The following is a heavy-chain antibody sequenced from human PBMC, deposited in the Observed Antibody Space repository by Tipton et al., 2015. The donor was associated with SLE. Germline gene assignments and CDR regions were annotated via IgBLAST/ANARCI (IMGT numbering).Heavy chain of an antibody. CDR1: GGSFSGYY. D-gene: IGHD5-18*01. Sequence: TLSLTCAVYGGSFSGYYWSWIRQPPGKGLEWIGEINHSGSTNYNPSLKSRVSISEDTSKNQFSLKLSSVTAADTAVYYCARGRYGIQLWAYRVFDYWGQGTLVTVSS. CDR3: ARGRYGIQLWAYRVFDY. CDR2: INHSGST. J-gene: IGHJ4*02. V-gene: IGHV4-34*01.